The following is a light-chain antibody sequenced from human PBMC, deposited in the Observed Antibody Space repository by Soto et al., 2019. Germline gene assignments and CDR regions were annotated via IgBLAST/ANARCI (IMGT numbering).Light chain of an antibody. Sequence: EIVLTQSPGTLSLSPGERATPSCRASQSGSSSYLAWYQQKPGQAPRLLIYATSNRATGIPDRFSGSGSGTDFTLTITRLEPEDFAVYYCQQYGSSWTFGQGTKVEIK. V-gene: IGKV3-20*01. CDR3: QQYGSSWT. CDR1: QSGSSSY. J-gene: IGKJ1*01. CDR2: ATS.